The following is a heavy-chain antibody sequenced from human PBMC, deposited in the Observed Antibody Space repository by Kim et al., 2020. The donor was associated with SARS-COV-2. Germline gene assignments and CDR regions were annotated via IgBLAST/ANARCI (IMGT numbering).Heavy chain of an antibody. V-gene: IGHV3-33*01. CDR3: ARDSGGSSSWSFDF. CDR1: GFTFSSYG. Sequence: GGSLRLSCAASGFTFSSYGMHWVRQAPGKGLEWVAVIWYDGSNKYYADSAKGRFTISRDNSKNTLDLQMNSLRAEDTAEYYCARDSGGSSSWSFDFWGQGTLVTVSS. J-gene: IGHJ4*02. D-gene: IGHD6-13*01. CDR2: IWYDGSNK.